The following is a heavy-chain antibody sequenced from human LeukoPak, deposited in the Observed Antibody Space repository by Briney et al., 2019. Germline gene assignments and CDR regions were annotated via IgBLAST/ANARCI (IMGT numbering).Heavy chain of an antibody. CDR1: GYTFNNYG. CDR3: ARNFDGSGNYWRLNWFDP. V-gene: IGHV1-18*01. Sequence: ASVKVSCKASGYTFNNYGISWVRQAPGQGLEWMGWINTYNDNTNYAQRFQGRVTMTTDTFTTTAYMELRSLRSDDTAVYYCARNFDGSGNYWRLNWFDPWGQGTLVTVSS. J-gene: IGHJ5*02. CDR2: INTYNDNT. D-gene: IGHD3-10*01.